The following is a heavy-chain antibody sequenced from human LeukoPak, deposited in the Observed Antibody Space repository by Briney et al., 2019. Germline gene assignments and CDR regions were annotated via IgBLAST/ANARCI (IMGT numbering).Heavy chain of an antibody. CDR1: GYTFTSYY. CDR3: ARSTYYYDSTAPFDY. V-gene: IGHV1-46*01. CDR2: INPSGGST. J-gene: IGHJ4*02. Sequence: ASVEVSCKASGYTFTSYYMHWVRQAPGQGLEWMGIINPSGGSTSYAQKFQGRVTMTRDTSTSTVYMELSSLRSEDTAVYYCARSTYYYDSTAPFDYWGQGTLVTVSS. D-gene: IGHD3-22*01.